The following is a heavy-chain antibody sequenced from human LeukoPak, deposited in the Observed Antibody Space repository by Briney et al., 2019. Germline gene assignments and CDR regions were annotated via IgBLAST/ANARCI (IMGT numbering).Heavy chain of an antibody. Sequence: ASVKVSCKVSGYTLTELSMHWVRQAPGKGLEWMGGFDPEDGETIYAQKFQGRVTMTEDTSTDKAYMELSSLRSEDTAVYYCATRSPHYYYDSSGYEFDYWGQGTLVTVSS. D-gene: IGHD3-22*01. CDR2: FDPEDGET. CDR1: GYTLTELS. CDR3: ATRSPHYYYDSSGYEFDY. J-gene: IGHJ4*02. V-gene: IGHV1-24*01.